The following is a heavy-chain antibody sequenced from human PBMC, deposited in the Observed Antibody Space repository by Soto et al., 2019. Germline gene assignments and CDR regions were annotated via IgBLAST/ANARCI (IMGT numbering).Heavy chain of an antibody. CDR3: ARSKASSISLEIYYYCYDGMDI. V-gene: IGHV1-69*01. J-gene: IGHJ6*02. Sequence: QVQLVQSGAEAKKPGSSVMVSCKASGGTFSSYAISRVRQAPGQGLEWMGGFIPISGTANYAQKFQGRVTMTADESTSTSHMELGSLRSEETAVYYCARSKASSISLEIYYYCYDGMDIWGQGTTVSVTS. CDR2: FIPISGTA. D-gene: IGHD2-2*01. CDR1: GGTFSSYA.